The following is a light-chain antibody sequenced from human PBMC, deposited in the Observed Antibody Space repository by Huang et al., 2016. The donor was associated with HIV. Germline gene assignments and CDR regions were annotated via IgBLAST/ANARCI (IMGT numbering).Light chain of an antibody. J-gene: IGKJ2*01. Sequence: DIQLTQSPSSVSASVGVRVTITCRASQGIGTWLAWYQQKPGKAPKLLIYSTSSLQSGVPARFSGSGSGADFTLTISSLQPEDFATYYCQQANSFPYTFGQGTKLEIK. CDR2: STS. CDR3: QQANSFPYT. CDR1: QGIGTW. V-gene: IGKV1-12*01.